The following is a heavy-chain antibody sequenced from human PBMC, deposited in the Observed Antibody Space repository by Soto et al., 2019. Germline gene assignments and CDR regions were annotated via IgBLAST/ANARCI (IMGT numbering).Heavy chain of an antibody. J-gene: IGHJ4*02. D-gene: IGHD5-12*01. Sequence: GGSLRLSCAASGFTFSSYAMSWVRQAPGKGLEWVSAISGSGGSTYYADSVKGRFTISRDNSKNTLYLQMNSLRAEDTARYYCARDVGGFKAMFGYWGQGTQVTVSS. CDR3: ARDVGGFKAMFGY. CDR2: ISGSGGST. CDR1: GFTFSSYA. V-gene: IGHV3-23*01.